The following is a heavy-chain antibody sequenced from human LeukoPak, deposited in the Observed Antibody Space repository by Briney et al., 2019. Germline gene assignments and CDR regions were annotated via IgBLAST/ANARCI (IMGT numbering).Heavy chain of an antibody. CDR3: ARSTGGSSWYNLDY. CDR2: ISAYNGNT. CDR1: GYTFTSYG. V-gene: IGHV1-18*01. J-gene: IGHJ4*02. Sequence: EASVKVSCKASGYTFTSYGISWVRQAPGQGLECVGWISAYNGNTNYAQKLQGRVTMTTDTSTSTAYMELRSLRSDDTAVYYCARSTGGSSWYNLDYWGQGTLVTVSS. D-gene: IGHD6-13*01.